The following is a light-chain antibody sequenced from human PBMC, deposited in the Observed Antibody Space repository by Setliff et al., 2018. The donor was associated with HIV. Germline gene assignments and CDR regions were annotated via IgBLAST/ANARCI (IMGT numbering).Light chain of an antibody. Sequence: QSALTQPASVSGSPGQSITISCLGTGSDIGAFDYVAWYQQVPDKAPKVILYDVRSRPSGVSNRFSGSKSGNTASLTISVLEAEGEADYFCSSYSRLNTPPFAFGSGTKVTVL. J-gene: IGLJ1*01. CDR3: SSYSRLNTPPFA. V-gene: IGLV2-14*03. CDR1: GSDIGAFDY. CDR2: DVR.